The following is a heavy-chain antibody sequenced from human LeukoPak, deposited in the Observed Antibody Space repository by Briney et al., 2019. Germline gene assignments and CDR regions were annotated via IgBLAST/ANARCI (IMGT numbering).Heavy chain of an antibody. Sequence: AGGSLRLSCAASGFTFSSYSMNWVRQAPGKGLEWVSYISSSSSTIYFADSVKGRFTISRDNAKNSLYLQMNSLRAEDTAVYYCARVSPAHCSSTSCYTGPFDYWGQGTLVTVSS. V-gene: IGHV3-48*01. D-gene: IGHD2-2*02. J-gene: IGHJ4*02. CDR1: GFTFSSYS. CDR3: ARVSPAHCSSTSCYTGPFDY. CDR2: ISSSSSTI.